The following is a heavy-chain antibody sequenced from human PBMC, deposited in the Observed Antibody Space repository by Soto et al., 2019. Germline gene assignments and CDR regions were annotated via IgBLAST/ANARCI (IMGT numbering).Heavy chain of an antibody. CDR3: ALGHSYYYYGMDV. V-gene: IGHV4-34*01. CDR1: GGSFSGYY. J-gene: IGHJ6*02. CDR2: INHSGST. Sequence: SETLSLTCAVYGGSFSGYYWSWIRQPPGKGLEWIGEINHSGSTNYNPSLKSRVTISVDTSKNQFSLKLSSVTAADTAVYYCALGHSYYYYGMDVWGQGTTVTVSS. D-gene: IGHD3-16*01.